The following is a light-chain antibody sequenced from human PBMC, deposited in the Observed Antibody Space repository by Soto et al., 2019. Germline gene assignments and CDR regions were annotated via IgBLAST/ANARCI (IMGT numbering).Light chain of an antibody. CDR1: SSDVGSYKF. CDR3: CSYAGDSAWV. CDR2: EGS. J-gene: IGLJ3*02. V-gene: IGLV2-23*01. Sequence: QSVLTQPASVSGSPGQSITISCTGTSSDVGSYKFVSWYQQHPGKAPKLMIYEGSKRPSGVSNRFSGSKSGNTASLTISGLQAEDEADSYCCSYAGDSAWVFGGGTKVTVL.